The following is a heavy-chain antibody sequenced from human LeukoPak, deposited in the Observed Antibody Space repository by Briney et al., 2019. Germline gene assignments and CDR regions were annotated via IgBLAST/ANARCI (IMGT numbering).Heavy chain of an antibody. V-gene: IGHV1-2*02. CDR1: GYTFTVYY. Sequence: GASVTVSCTASGYTFTVYYMHWVRQAPGQGLEWMGWINPNSGGTNYAQKFQGRVTMTRDTSITTAYMELSRLRSDDTAVYYCARASSSWDFDYWGQGTLVTVSS. CDR3: ARASSSWDFDY. CDR2: INPNSGGT. J-gene: IGHJ4*02. D-gene: IGHD6-13*01.